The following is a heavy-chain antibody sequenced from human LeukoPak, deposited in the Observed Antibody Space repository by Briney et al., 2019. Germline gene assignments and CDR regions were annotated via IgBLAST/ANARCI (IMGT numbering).Heavy chain of an antibody. CDR2: IYYSGST. CDR1: GGSISSGGYY. Sequence: SETLSLTCTVSGGSISSGGYYWSWIRQHPGKGLEWIGYIYYSGSTYYNPSLKSRVTISVDTSKNQFSLKLSSVTAAGTAMYYCARVTYYYYYMDVWGKGTTVTVSS. J-gene: IGHJ6*03. CDR3: ARVTYYYYYMDV. V-gene: IGHV4-31*03. D-gene: IGHD4-23*01.